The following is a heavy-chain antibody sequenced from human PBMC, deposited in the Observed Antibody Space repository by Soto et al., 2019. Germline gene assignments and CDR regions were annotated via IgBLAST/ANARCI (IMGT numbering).Heavy chain of an antibody. J-gene: IGHJ3*02. CDR2: ILVASGGT. D-gene: IGHD4-4*01. V-gene: IGHV1-58*01. CDR3: AAAVTRTYNKHHYAFDR. Sequence: SVKVSCKASGFTFGNSAVHWVRQARGQRLEWMGWILVASGGTNYAENFEERVTIARDMSTSTAYMELSSLRSEDTAVYFCAAAVTRTYNKHHYAFDRWGQGTMVTV. CDR1: GFTFGNSA.